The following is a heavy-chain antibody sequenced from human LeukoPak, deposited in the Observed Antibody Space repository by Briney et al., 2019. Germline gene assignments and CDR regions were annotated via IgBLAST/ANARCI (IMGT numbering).Heavy chain of an antibody. CDR1: GFTFSTYE. D-gene: IGHD1-1*01. Sequence: PGGSLRLSCAASGFTFSTYEMHWVRQAPGKGLEWISKITSSGRARYHADSAKGRFTVSRDNAKNSLYLQMNSLRAEDTAVYYCATPTAGTWHFDYWGQGTLVTVSS. V-gene: IGHV3-48*03. J-gene: IGHJ4*02. CDR3: ATPTAGTWHFDY. CDR2: ITSSGRAR.